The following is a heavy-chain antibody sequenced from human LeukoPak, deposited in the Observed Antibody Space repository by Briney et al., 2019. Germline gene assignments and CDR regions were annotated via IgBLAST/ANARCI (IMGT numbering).Heavy chain of an antibody. Sequence: GASVKVSCKASGYMFAIYALIWVGQAPGQGLELMGGINTNTGNATYAQGFTGRLVFSLDTEFSKAYLQISSLKAEDTAVYYCARDYTLTLGTTTYFQHWGQGTLVTVSS. V-gene: IGHV7-4-1*02. CDR3: ARDYTLTLGTTTYFQH. CDR1: GYMFAIYA. J-gene: IGHJ1*01. D-gene: IGHD1-7*01. CDR2: INTNTGNA.